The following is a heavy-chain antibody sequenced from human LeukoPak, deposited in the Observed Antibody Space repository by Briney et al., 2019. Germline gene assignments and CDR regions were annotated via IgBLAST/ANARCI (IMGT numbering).Heavy chain of an antibody. CDR3: ARRIDSWGSSAFDI. D-gene: IGHD7-27*01. CDR2: INHSGST. Sequence: SETLSLTCAVYGGSFSGYYWSWIRQPPGKGLEWIGEINHSGSTNYNPSLKSRVTISVDTSKNQFSLKLRSVTAADTAVYYCARRIDSWGSSAFDIWGQGTLVTVSS. J-gene: IGHJ3*02. V-gene: IGHV4-34*01. CDR1: GGSFSGYY.